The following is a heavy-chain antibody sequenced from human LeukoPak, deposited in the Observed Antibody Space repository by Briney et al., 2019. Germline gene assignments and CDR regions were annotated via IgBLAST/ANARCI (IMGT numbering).Heavy chain of an antibody. CDR2: ISVYNGNA. CDR1: GYTFTSYG. V-gene: IGHV1-18*01. J-gene: IGHJ5*02. Sequence: GASVKVSCKASGYTFTSYGISWVRQAPGQGLEWTGWISVYNGNANYAQKLQGRVTMTTDTSTTTAYMELRSLRSDDTAVYYCARQIAYNWFDPWGQGTLVTVSS. CDR3: ARQIAYNWFDP.